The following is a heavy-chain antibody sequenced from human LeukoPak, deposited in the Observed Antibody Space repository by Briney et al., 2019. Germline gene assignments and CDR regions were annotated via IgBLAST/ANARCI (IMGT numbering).Heavy chain of an antibody. CDR1: GFTFSSYG. J-gene: IGHJ4*02. V-gene: IGHV3-33*01. CDR2: IWYDGSNK. CDR3: ARDDSSGYYYVDY. D-gene: IGHD3-22*01. Sequence: PGGSLRLSCAASGFTFSSYGMHWVRQAPGKGLEWVAVIWYDGSNKYYADSVKGRFTISRDNSKNTLYLQMNSLGAEDTAVYYCARDDSSGYYYVDYWGQGTLVTVSS.